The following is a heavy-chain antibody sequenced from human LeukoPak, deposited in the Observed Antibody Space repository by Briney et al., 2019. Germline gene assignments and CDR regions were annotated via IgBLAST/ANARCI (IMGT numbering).Heavy chain of an antibody. CDR3: ARDLGGSSSGYMDV. J-gene: IGHJ6*03. CDR2: ISAYNGNT. Sequence: ASVKVSCTASGYTFTSYGISWVRQAPGQGLEWMGWISAYNGNTNYAQKLQGRVTMTTDTSTSTAYMELRSLRSDDTAVYYCARDLGGSSSGYMDVWGKGTTVTVSS. V-gene: IGHV1-18*01. CDR1: GYTFTSYG. D-gene: IGHD6-6*01.